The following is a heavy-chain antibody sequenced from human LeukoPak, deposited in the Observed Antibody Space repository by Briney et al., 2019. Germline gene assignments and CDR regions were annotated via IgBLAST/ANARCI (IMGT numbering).Heavy chain of an antibody. J-gene: IGHJ4*02. CDR2: ISYDGSNK. CDR3: ARDLDDSSGYYPH. CDR1: GFTFSSYA. V-gene: IGHV3-30-3*01. Sequence: HPGGSLRLSCAASGFTFSSYAMLWVRQAPGKGLEWVAVISYDGSNKYYADSVKGRFTISRDNSKNTLYLQMNSLRAEDTAVYYCARDLDDSSGYYPHWGQGTLVTVSS. D-gene: IGHD3-22*01.